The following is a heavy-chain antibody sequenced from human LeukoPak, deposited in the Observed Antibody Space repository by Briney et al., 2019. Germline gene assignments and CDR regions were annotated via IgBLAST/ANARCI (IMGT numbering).Heavy chain of an antibody. CDR3: ASAAGAFDF. J-gene: IGHJ3*01. CDR1: GIAFSSYG. Sequence: PGRSLRLSCEASGIAFSSYGIHWVRQAPGKGLEWVAVRWPDGSNKYYADSVKGRFTISRDNSRNTLWLQMHSLRADDTALYYCASAAGAFDFWGRGTMVTVSS. CDR2: RWPDGSNK. V-gene: IGHV3-33*03. D-gene: IGHD6-13*01.